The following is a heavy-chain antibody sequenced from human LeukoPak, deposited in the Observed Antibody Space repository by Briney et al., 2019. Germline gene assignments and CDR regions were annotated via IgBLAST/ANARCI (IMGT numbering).Heavy chain of an antibody. CDR1: GFTFSSYT. V-gene: IGHV3-21*01. D-gene: IGHD3-3*01. CDR3: AREFWSGSAFDI. Sequence: GGSLRLSCAASGFTFSSYTMNWVRQAPGKGLEWVSSISSSSSYIYYADSVKGRFTISRDNAKNSLYLQMNSLRAEDTAVYYCAREFWSGSAFDIWGQGTMVTVSS. J-gene: IGHJ3*02. CDR2: ISSSSSYI.